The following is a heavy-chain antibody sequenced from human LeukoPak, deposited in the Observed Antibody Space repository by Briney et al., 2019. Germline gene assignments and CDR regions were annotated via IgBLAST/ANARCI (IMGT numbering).Heavy chain of an antibody. CDR1: GFTFSSYA. J-gene: IGHJ4*02. CDR2: IKQDGSEK. Sequence: QPGGSLRLSWAAAGFTFSSYAMSWVRQAPGEGVEWVANIKQDGSEKNYVDSVRGRFTISRDNAKNSLILQMNSLRDEDTAVYYCARVVWAPFDSWGQGTLVSVSS. D-gene: IGHD7-27*01. CDR3: ARVVWAPFDS. V-gene: IGHV3-7*01.